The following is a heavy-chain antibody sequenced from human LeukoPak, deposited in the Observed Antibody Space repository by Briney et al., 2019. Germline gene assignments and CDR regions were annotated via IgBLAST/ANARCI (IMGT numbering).Heavy chain of an antibody. CDR1: GGSFSGYY. Sequence: SETLSLTCAVYGGSFSGYYWSWIRQPPGKGLEWIGEINHSGSTNYNPSLKSRVTISVDTSKNQFSLKLSSVTAADTAVYYCARGVLPASLKVVFDIWGKGKRVPVFS. D-gene: IGHD2-8*01. J-gene: IGHJ3*02. CDR2: INHSGST. V-gene: IGHV4-34*01. CDR3: ARGVLPASLKVVFDI.